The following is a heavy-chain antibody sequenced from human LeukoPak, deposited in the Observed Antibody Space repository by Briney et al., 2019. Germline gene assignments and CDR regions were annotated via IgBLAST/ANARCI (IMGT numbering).Heavy chain of an antibody. V-gene: IGHV4-59*01. Sequence: SETLSLTCTVSGGSISSFYWSWIRQPPGKGLEWIGYIYYSGSTNYNPSLKSRVTISVDTSKNQFSLKLSSVTAADTAVYYCARISPDYYDSSGYFVDYWGQGTLVTVSS. D-gene: IGHD3-22*01. CDR2: IYYSGST. CDR3: ARISPDYYDSSGYFVDY. J-gene: IGHJ4*02. CDR1: GGSISSFY.